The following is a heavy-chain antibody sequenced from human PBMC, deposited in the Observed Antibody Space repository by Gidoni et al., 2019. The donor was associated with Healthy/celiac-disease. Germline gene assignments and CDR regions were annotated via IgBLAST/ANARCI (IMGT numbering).Heavy chain of an antibody. V-gene: IGHV1-2*06. D-gene: IGHD2-15*01. CDR2: INPNSGGT. J-gene: IGHJ4*02. CDR3: ARGPPERIVVVVAADADFDY. Sequence: QVQLVQSGAEVKKPGASVKVPCKASGYTFTGYYMHWVRQAPGQGLEWMGRINPNSGGTNYAQKFQGRVTMTRDTSISTAYVELSRLRSDDTAVYYCARGPPERIVVVVAADADFDYWGQGTLVTVSS. CDR1: GYTFTGYY.